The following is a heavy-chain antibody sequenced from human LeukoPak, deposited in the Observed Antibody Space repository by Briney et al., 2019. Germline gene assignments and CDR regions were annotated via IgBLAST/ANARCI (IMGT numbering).Heavy chain of an antibody. V-gene: IGHV4-59*11. CDR3: AREGGGGPYYFDY. CDR2: IYYSGST. D-gene: IGHD3-16*01. Sequence: SETLSLTCTVSGGSISSHYWSWIRQPPGKGLEWIGYIYYSGSTNYNPSLKSRVTISVDTSKNQFSLKLSSVTAADTAVYYCAREGGGGPYYFDYRGQGTLVTVSS. J-gene: IGHJ4*02. CDR1: GGSISSHY.